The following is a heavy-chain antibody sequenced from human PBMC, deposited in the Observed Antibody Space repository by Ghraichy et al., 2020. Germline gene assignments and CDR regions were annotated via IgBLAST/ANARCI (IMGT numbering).Heavy chain of an antibody. CDR3: ARGATMVRGVIFDY. CDR2: IWYDGSNK. J-gene: IGHJ4*02. Sequence: GGSLRLSCAASGFTFSSYGMHWVRQAPGKGLEWVAVIWYDGSNKYYADSVKGRFTISRDNSKNTLYLQMNSLRAEDTAVYYCARGATMVRGVIFDYWGQGTLVTVSS. V-gene: IGHV3-33*01. D-gene: IGHD3-10*01. CDR1: GFTFSSYG.